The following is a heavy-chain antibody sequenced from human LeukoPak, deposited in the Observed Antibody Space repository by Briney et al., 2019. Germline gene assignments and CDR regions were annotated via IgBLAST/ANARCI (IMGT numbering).Heavy chain of an antibody. V-gene: IGHV2-70*11. CDR3: ARIRIAAADNGGFDY. CDR2: IDWDDDK. CDR1: GVPLSTSGIC. D-gene: IGHD6-13*01. J-gene: IGHJ4*02. Sequence: SGPALVKPTQTLTLTCTFSGVPLSTSGICVSWIRQPPGKALEWLARIDWDDDKYYSTSLKTRLTISKDTSKNQVVLTMTNMDPVDTATYYCARIRIAAADNGGFDYWGQGTLVTVSS.